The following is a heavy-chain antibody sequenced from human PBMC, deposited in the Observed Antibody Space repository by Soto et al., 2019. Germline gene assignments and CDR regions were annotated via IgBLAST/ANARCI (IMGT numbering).Heavy chain of an antibody. V-gene: IGHV1-18*01. CDR3: ARDYGDYFLFTLHY. CDR2: ISANNGNT. CDR1: GYTFTSYG. Sequence: QVQLVQSGAEVKKPGASVKVSCTASGYTFTSYGISWVRQAPGQGLEWMGWISANNGNTNYAQKLQGRVTMTTDTSTSTAYMQLRSLRSDHTAVYYCARDYGDYFLFTLHYWGQGTLVTVSS. J-gene: IGHJ4*02. D-gene: IGHD4-17*01.